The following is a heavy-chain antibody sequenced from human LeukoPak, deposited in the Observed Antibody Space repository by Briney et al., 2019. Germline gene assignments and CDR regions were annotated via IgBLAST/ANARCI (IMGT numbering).Heavy chain of an antibody. D-gene: IGHD6-13*01. CDR3: ARLAGYSSS. CDR2: INHSGST. V-gene: IGHV4-34*01. Sequence: SETLSLTCAVYGGSFSGYYWSWIRQPPGKGLEWIGEINHSGSTNYNPSLKSRVTISVDTSKNQFSLKLSSVTAADTAVYYCARLAGYSSSWGQGTLVTASS. CDR1: GGSFSGYY. J-gene: IGHJ4*02.